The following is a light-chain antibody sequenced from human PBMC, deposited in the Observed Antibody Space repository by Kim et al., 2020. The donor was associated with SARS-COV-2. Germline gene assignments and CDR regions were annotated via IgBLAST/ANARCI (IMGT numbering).Light chain of an antibody. CDR3: SSYTTSISYV. Sequence: QSALTQPASVSGSPGQSITISCTGTSSDVGNFNYVSWYQQHPDKAPKLMISGVDNRPSGVSNRFSGSKSGNTASLTISGLQAEDEADYYCSSYTTSISYVFGTGTKVTVL. J-gene: IGLJ1*01. CDR2: GVD. CDR1: SSDVGNFNY. V-gene: IGLV2-14*03.